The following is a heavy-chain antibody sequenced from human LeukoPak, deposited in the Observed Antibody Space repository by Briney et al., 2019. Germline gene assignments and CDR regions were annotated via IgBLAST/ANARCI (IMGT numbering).Heavy chain of an antibody. D-gene: IGHD7-27*01. V-gene: IGHV4-39*01. CDR2: INHSGST. CDR3: ARHVDSWGAFDI. J-gene: IGHJ3*02. Sequence: PSETLSLTCIVSGGSISSRSYYWDWIRQPPGKGLEWIGEINHSGSTNYNPSLKSRVTISVDTSKKQFSLKLSSVTAADTAVYYCARHVDSWGAFDIWGQGTRVTVSS. CDR1: GGSISSRSYY.